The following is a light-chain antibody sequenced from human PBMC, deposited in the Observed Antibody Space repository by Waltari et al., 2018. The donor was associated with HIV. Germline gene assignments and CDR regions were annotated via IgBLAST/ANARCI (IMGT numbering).Light chain of an antibody. CDR2: RDY. J-gene: IGLJ1*01. V-gene: IGLV1-47*01. CDR1: SSNVGRRP. Sequence: QSVLTQPPSASGTLGQSVPISCPGSSSNVGRRPVYWFQQVSGTAPKLLIYRDYQRLSGIPDRFSGSKSDASASLTISGLRSEDEADYYCVAWDDSLSGYVFGTGTKVSVL. CDR3: VAWDDSLSGYV.